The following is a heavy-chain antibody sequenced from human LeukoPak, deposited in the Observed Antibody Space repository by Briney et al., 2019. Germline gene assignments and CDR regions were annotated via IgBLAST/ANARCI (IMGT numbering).Heavy chain of an antibody. CDR3: ARAGYCSGGSCYSEGLYYYYMDV. V-gene: IGHV3-7*01. CDR2: IKQDESEK. D-gene: IGHD2-15*01. Sequence: PGGSLRLSCAASGFTFSSYWMSWVRQAPGKGLEWVANIKQDESEKYYVDSVKGRFTISRDNAKNSLYLQMNSLRAEDTAVYYCARAGYCSGGSCYSEGLYYYYMDVWGKGTTVTVSS. CDR1: GFTFSSYW. J-gene: IGHJ6*03.